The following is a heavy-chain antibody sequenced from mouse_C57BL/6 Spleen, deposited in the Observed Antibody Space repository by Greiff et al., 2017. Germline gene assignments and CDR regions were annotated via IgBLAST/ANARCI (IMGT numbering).Heavy chain of an antibody. CDR3: ASHYYGSSYGYFDV. CDR1: GYTFTDYY. D-gene: IGHD1-1*01. V-gene: IGHV1-76*01. CDR2: IYPGSGNT. Sequence: VQLQQSGAELVRPGASVKLSCKASGYTFTDYYINWVKQRPGQGLEWISRIYPGSGNTYYNEKFKGKATLTAEKSSSTAYMQLSSLTSEDSAVYFCASHYYGSSYGYFDVWGTGTTVTVAS. J-gene: IGHJ1*03.